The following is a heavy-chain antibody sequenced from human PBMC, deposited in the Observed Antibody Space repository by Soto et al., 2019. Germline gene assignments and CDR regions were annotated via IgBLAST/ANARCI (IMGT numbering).Heavy chain of an antibody. CDR3: AGGVWRGYSEYYYGMDV. V-gene: IGHV1-69*01. CDR2: IIPIFGTP. CDR1: GGTFISYS. Sequence: QVQLVQSGAEMKKPGSSVTVSSKVFGGTFISYSFSWVRQAPGQGPEWMGGIIPIFGTPNYAQKFQGRVTITADGSTSTAYMELSSLRSGDTAVYYCAGGVWRGYSEYYYGMDVWGQGTTVTVSS. J-gene: IGHJ6*02. D-gene: IGHD3-3*01.